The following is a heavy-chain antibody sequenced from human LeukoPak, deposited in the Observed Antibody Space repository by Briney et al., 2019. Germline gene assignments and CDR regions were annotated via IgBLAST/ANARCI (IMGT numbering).Heavy chain of an antibody. CDR2: ISPSGDIT. V-gene: IGHV3-23*01. J-gene: IGHJ4*02. CDR3: ARLTMVRGIDY. Sequence: GGSLRLSCAASGFTFSKHGLNWVRQAPGKGLEWVSGISPSGDITYYADSVKGRFTISRDNAKNSLYLQMNSLRAEDTAVYYCARLTMVRGIDYWGQGTLVTVSS. CDR1: GFTFSKHG. D-gene: IGHD3-10*01.